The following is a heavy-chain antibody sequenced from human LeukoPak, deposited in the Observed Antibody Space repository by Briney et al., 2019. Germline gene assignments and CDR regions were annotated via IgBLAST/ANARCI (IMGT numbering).Heavy chain of an antibody. Sequence: GGSLRLSCAASGFTFSSYWVHWVRQAPGKGLVWVSRINSDGSSTSYADSVKGRFTISRDNAKNTLYLQMNSLRAEDTAVYYCARAQDSGSSIDYWGQGILVTVSS. J-gene: IGHJ4*02. CDR2: INSDGSST. V-gene: IGHV3-74*01. CDR1: GFTFSSYW. CDR3: ARAQDSGSSIDY. D-gene: IGHD6-6*01.